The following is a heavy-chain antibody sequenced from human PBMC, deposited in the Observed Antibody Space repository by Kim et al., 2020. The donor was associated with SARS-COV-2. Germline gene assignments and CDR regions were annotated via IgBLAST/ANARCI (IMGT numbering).Heavy chain of an antibody. V-gene: IGHV3-30*18. CDR3: AKDTHSGEQWLSGGMDV. D-gene: IGHD6-19*01. Sequence: GGSLRLSCAASGFTFSSYGMHWVRQAPGKGLEWVAVISYDGSNKYYADSVKGRFTISRDNSKNTLYLQMNSLRAEDTAVYYCAKDTHSGEQWLSGGMDVWGQGTTVTVSS. J-gene: IGHJ6*02. CDR1: GFTFSSYG. CDR2: ISYDGSNK.